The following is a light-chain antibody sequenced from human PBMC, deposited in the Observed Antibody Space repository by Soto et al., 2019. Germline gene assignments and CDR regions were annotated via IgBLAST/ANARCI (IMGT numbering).Light chain of an antibody. Sequence: IVMTQSPATLSVSPGDEVTLSCRASENVGTNLAWYQQKPGQAPRLLIYGSSTRATGIPATYSGSWSWTEFTRTISSLQSEESAIYYCQQYNNWGLSFGGGTKVEIK. CDR3: QQYNNWGLS. J-gene: IGKJ4*01. CDR2: GSS. CDR1: ENVGTN. V-gene: IGKV3D-15*01.